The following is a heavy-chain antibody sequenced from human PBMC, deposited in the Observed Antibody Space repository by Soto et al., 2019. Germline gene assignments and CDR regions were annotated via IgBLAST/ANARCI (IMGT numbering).Heavy chain of an antibody. CDR2: ISYDGSEK. Sequence: QVALVESGGGVVRPGRSLRLSCGASGFSFSKYGMHWVRQAPGEGLEWLSLISYDGSEKWYAESVKGRFTISRDNSKNTLYLQMNSLRGDDTAVYFCAKCYEVSPPVASAWYSNYFYGVDVWGRGTTVTVSS. CDR1: GFSFSKYG. D-gene: IGHD6-19*01. CDR3: AKCYEVSPPVASAWYSNYFYGVDV. J-gene: IGHJ6*02. V-gene: IGHV3-30*18.